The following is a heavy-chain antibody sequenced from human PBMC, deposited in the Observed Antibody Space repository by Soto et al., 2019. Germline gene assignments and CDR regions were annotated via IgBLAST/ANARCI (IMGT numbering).Heavy chain of an antibody. CDR2: IYGGGST. J-gene: IGHJ5*02. V-gene: IGHV3-66*01. CDR3: ARGPPGYPNWFDL. CDR1: GFSVISNY. D-gene: IGHD3-9*01. Sequence: EVQLVESGGGLVQPGGSLRLSCAASGFSVISNYMNWVRQAPGKGLGWVSVIYGGGSTSYADSLRGRFTISRDNSNNTLYLQVNSLRAEDRAVYYCARGPPGYPNWFDLWGQGTLVIVSS.